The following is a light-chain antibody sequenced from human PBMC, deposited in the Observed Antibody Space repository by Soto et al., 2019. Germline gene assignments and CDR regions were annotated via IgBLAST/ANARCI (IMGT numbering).Light chain of an antibody. CDR2: DAS. Sequence: TQSPDTLSLSPGETATLSCRASQNGFDKYLAWYQQKPGKAPKLLIYDASSLESGVPSRFSGSASGTEFTLTISSLQPDDFATYYCQQYNSYSTFGQGTKVEIK. CDR3: QQYNSYST. J-gene: IGKJ1*01. CDR1: QNGFDK. V-gene: IGKV1-5*01.